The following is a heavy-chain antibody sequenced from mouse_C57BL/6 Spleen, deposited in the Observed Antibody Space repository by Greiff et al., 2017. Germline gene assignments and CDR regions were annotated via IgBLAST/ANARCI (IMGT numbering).Heavy chain of an antibody. J-gene: IGHJ4*01. Sequence: EVQLQQSGPGLVKPSQSLSLTCSVTGYSITSGYYWNWIRQFPGNKLEWMGYISYDGSNNYNPSLKNRISITRDTSKNQFFLKLNSVTTEDTATYYCARVAYDGYYAMDYWGQGTSVTVSS. D-gene: IGHD2-3*01. CDR3: ARVAYDGYYAMDY. CDR2: ISYDGSN. V-gene: IGHV3-6*01. CDR1: GYSITSGYY.